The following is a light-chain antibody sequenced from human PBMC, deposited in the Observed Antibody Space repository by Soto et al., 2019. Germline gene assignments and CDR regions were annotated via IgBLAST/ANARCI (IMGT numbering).Light chain of an antibody. V-gene: IGLV2-14*01. J-gene: IGLJ3*02. CDR2: EVN. CDR3: SSYTNTDTLV. Sequence: QSALTQPASVSGSPGQSITISCTGTSNDIGDYNFVSWYQHHPGKAPKLMIFEVNNRPSGVSLRFSGSKSGNTASLTISGLQAEDEADYYCSSYTNTDTLVFGGGNKLTVL. CDR1: SNDIGDYNF.